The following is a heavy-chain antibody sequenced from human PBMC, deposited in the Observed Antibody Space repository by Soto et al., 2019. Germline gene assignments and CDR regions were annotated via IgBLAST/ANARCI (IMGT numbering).Heavy chain of an antibody. Sequence: GGSLRLSCEGSGFIFSNYWMTWVRQSPGKGLEWVANIKQDGSEKYYVDSVKGRFTISRDNAKNSLFLQMNNLRAEDTAVYYCASRPPEDKYYGVFDYWGQGTLVTVSS. CDR1: GFIFSNYW. D-gene: IGHD3-3*01. CDR3: ASRPPEDKYYGVFDY. V-gene: IGHV3-7*03. J-gene: IGHJ4*02. CDR2: IKQDGSEK.